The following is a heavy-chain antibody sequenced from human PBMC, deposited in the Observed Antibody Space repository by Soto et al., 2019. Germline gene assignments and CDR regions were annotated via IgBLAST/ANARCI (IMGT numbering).Heavy chain of an antibody. D-gene: IGHD3-10*01. CDR3: AKDLGGPFGELDY. V-gene: IGHV3-23*01. CDR1: GFTFSTYA. CDR2: ISGSGGST. Sequence: GGSLRLSCAASGFTFSTYAMSWVRQAPGKGLEWVSAISGSGGSTYYADSVKGRFTISRDTSKNTLFLQMNSLRAEDTALYYCAKDLGGPFGELDYGGQGTLVTVSS. J-gene: IGHJ4*02.